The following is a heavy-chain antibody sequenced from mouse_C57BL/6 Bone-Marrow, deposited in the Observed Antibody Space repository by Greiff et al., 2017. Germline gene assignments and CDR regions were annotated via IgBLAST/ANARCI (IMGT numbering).Heavy chain of an antibody. CDR2: ISPGSGST. V-gene: IGHV1-55*01. J-gene: IGHJ2*01. CDR1: GYTFTSYW. Sequence: QVQLQQPGAELVKPGASVKMSCKASGYTFTSYWITWVKQRPGQGLEWIGDISPGSGSTNYNEKFKSKATLTVDTSSSTAYMQLSSLTSEDSAVYYCASEYCGSSYCYWGQGTTLTVSS. D-gene: IGHD1-1*01. CDR3: ASEYCGSSYCY.